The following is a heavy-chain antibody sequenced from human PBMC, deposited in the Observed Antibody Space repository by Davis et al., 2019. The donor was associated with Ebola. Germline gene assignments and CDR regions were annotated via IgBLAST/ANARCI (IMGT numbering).Heavy chain of an antibody. CDR2: IYHSGST. CDR1: GGSISSYY. J-gene: IGHJ5*02. CDR3: ARVYSSSWWNLNWFDP. Sequence: PSETLSLTCTVSGGSISSYYWGWIRQPPGKGLEWIGSIYHSGSTYYNPSLKSRVTISVDTSKNQFSLKLSSVTAADTAVYYCARVYSSSWWNLNWFDPWGQGTLVTVSS. V-gene: IGHV4-38-2*02. D-gene: IGHD6-13*01.